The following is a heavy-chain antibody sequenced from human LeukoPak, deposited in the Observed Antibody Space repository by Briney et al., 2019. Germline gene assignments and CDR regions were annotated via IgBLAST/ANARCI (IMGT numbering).Heavy chain of an antibody. J-gene: IGHJ4*02. D-gene: IGHD3-9*01. Sequence: PSETLSLTCTVSGGSISSYYWSWIRQPPGKGLEWIGYIYYSGSTNYNPSLKSRVTISVKTSKNQFSLKLRSVTAADTAVYYCARVTGYTIEDYFDYWGQGTLVTVSS. CDR1: GGSISSYY. CDR3: ARVTGYTIEDYFDY. V-gene: IGHV4-59*01. CDR2: IYYSGST.